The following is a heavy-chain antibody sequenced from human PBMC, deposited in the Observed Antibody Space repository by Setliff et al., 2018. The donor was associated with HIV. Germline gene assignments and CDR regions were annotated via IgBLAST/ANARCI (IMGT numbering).Heavy chain of an antibody. CDR3: ARSTLPLPYYYIDV. Sequence: KSSETLSLTCTVSGGSISSYYWSWIRQPPGKGLEWIGYIHISGSTTYNPSLKSRVSISVDTSENQFSLTLTSVTAADSAVYFCARSTLPLPYYYIDVWGRGTTVTVSS. D-gene: IGHD2-15*01. CDR1: GGSISSYY. V-gene: IGHV4-4*09. CDR2: IHISGST. J-gene: IGHJ6*03.